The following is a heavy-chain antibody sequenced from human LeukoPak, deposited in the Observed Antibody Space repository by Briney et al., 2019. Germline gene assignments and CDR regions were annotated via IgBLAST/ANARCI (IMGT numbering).Heavy chain of an antibody. D-gene: IGHD3-22*01. CDR3: ARAYYDSSGYHYFDY. J-gene: IGHJ4*02. Sequence: RSGGSLRLSCAASGFTFSSYSMNWVRQAPGKGLEWVSYISSSSSTIYYADSVKGRFTISRDNAKNSLYLQMNSLRAEDTAVYYCARAYYDSSGYHYFDYWGQGTLVTVSS. V-gene: IGHV3-48*01. CDR2: ISSSSSTI. CDR1: GFTFSSYS.